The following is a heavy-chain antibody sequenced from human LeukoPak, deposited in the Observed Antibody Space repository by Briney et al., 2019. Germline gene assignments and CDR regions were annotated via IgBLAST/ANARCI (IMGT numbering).Heavy chain of an antibody. CDR3: ARDLSRELPAATEYHYYYTMDV. CDR1: GFTFSTYA. CDR2: ISYDGGNK. Sequence: GRSLRLSCAASGFTFSTYAMHWVRQVPGQGLEWLAFISYDGGNKYYADSVKGRFTISRDNSKNTLYLQMSSLRAEDTAMYFCARDLSRELPAATEYHYYYTMDVWSQGTTVTVSS. J-gene: IGHJ6*02. D-gene: IGHD2-2*01. V-gene: IGHV3-30*04.